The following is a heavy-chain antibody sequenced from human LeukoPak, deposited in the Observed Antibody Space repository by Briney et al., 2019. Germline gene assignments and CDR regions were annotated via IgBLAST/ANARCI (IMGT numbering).Heavy chain of an antibody. CDR2: ISGSSSYI. CDR3: ARDLTVTTGYYGMDV. D-gene: IGHD4-17*01. CDR1: GFTFSRYS. J-gene: IGHJ6*02. Sequence: GGSLRLSCAASGFTFSRYSMNWVRQAPGKGLEWVSSISGSSSYINYADSVKGRFIISRDSAKNSLYLQMNSLRAEDTAVYYCARDLTVTTGYYGMDVWGQGTTVTVSS. V-gene: IGHV3-21*01.